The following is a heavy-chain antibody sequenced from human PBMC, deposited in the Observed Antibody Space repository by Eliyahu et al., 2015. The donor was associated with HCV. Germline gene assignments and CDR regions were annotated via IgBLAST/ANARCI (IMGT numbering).Heavy chain of an antibody. CDR2: INSDGSTT. CDR1: GFPFSSNW. J-gene: IGHJ5*02. V-gene: IGHV3-74*01. Sequence: PGGSLRLSCGASGFPFSSNWMHWVRQVPGKGLVWVSRINSDGSTTNYADSVRGRFTISRDNARNTVWLQMNSLRAEDTALYYCTRDLKSWGQGTLVTVSS. CDR3: TRDLKS.